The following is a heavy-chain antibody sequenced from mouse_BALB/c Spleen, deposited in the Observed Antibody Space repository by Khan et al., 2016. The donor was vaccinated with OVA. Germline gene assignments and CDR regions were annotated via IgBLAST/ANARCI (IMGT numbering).Heavy chain of an antibody. Sequence: EVKVEESGPGLVKPSQSLFLTCTVTGYTITSDSAWNWIRQFPGNKLEWMGYINYSGSTSYHPSLKSRISITRDTSKNQFFLQLNSVTTEDTATYFCARGVRLTYWGQGTLVTVSA. V-gene: IGHV3-2*02. CDR1: GYTITSDSA. CDR2: INYSGST. D-gene: IGHD2-14*01. CDR3: ARGVRLTY. J-gene: IGHJ3*01.